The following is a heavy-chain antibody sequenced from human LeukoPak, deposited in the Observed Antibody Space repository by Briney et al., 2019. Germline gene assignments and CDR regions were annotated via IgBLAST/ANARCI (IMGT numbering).Heavy chain of an antibody. V-gene: IGHV3-30*02. CDR2: IRYDGSNK. J-gene: IGHJ5*02. CDR1: GFTSSSYG. Sequence: PGGSLRLSCAASGFTSSSYGMHWVRQAPGKGLEWVAFIRYDGSNKYYADSVKGRFTISRDNSKNTLYLQMNSLRAEDAAVYYCAKNWEYIGWFDPWGQGTLVTVSS. D-gene: IGHD2/OR15-2a*01. CDR3: AKNWEYIGWFDP.